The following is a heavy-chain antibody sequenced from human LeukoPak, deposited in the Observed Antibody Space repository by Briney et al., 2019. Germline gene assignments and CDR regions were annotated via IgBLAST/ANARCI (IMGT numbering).Heavy chain of an antibody. CDR1: GFTFSSYM. J-gene: IGHJ4*02. V-gene: IGHV3-23*01. CDR2: ISDTGGFT. CDR3: ANAPTGTYRFDY. Sequence: PGGSLRPSCAASGFTFSSYMMTWVRQAPGKGLEWVSTISDTGGFTFYADSVKGRFTISRDNSKNTLYLQMNSLRADDTAVYYCANAPTGTYRFDYWGQGTLVTVSS. D-gene: IGHD4-17*01.